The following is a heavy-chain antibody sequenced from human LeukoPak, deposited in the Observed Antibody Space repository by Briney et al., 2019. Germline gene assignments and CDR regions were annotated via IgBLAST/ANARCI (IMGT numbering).Heavy chain of an antibody. D-gene: IGHD4-11*01. Sequence: SETLSLTCTVSGNTISSYYWSWIRQPAGKGLEWIGRIYTSGSTDYNPSLKSRVTMSVDTSKNQFSLNLSSVTAADTAFYYCARETTGLARYFDYWGQGTLVTVSS. V-gene: IGHV4-4*07. CDR3: ARETTGLARYFDY. J-gene: IGHJ4*02. CDR1: GNTISSYY. CDR2: IYTSGST.